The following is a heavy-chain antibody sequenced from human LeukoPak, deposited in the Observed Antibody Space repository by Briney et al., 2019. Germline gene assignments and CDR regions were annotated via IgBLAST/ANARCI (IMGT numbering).Heavy chain of an antibody. V-gene: IGHV3-23*01. D-gene: IGHD1-7*01. CDR1: GFPFSSYA. CDR2: ISGSGGST. J-gene: IGHJ4*02. Sequence: GGSLRLSCEASGFPFSSYAMSWVRQAPGKGLEWVSYISGSGGSTYYADSVKGRFTISRDNSKNSLSLQMNSLRAEDTAVYYCAKPGEGTTSLLTPHDNWGQGTLVTVSS. CDR3: AKPGEGTTSLLTPHDN.